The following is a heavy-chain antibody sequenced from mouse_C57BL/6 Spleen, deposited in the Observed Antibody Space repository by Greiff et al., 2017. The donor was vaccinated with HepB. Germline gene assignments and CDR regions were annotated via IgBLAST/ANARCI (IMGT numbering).Heavy chain of an antibody. CDR2: IDPANGNT. J-gene: IGHJ1*03. Sequence: VQLQQSVAELVRPGASVKLSCTASGFNIKNTYMHWVKQRPEQGLEWIGRIDPANGNTKYAPKFQGKATITADTSSNTAYLQLSSLTSEDTAIYYCAHNLPDYYGSRYFDVWGTGTTVTVSS. D-gene: IGHD1-1*01. CDR3: AHNLPDYYGSRYFDV. V-gene: IGHV14-3*01. CDR1: GFNIKNTY.